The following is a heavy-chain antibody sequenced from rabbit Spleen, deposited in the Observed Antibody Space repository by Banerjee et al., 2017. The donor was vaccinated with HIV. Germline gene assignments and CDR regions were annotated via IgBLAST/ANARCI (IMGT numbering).Heavy chain of an antibody. D-gene: IGHD8-1*01. Sequence: QEQLEESGGGLVKPEGSLTLTCKASGFSFSDRDVMCWVRQAPGKGLEWIACINTATGKAVYASWAKGRFTISKTSSTTVTLQMTSLTAADTATYFCARDTGSSFSSYGMDLWARAPSSPS. CDR3: ARDTGSSFSSYGMDL. V-gene: IGHV1S45*01. J-gene: IGHJ6*01. CDR1: GFSFSDRDV. CDR2: INTATGKA.